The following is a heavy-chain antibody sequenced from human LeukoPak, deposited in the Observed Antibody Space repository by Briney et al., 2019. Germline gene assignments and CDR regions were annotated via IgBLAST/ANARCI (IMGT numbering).Heavy chain of an antibody. Sequence: GGSLRLSCAASGFTFSSYAMSWVRQAPGKGLEWVSAISGSGGSTYYADSVKGRFTISRDNSKNTLYLQMNSPRAEDTAVYYCAKGGGGYCSGGSCYSYYYYYGMDVWGQGTTVTVSS. V-gene: IGHV3-23*01. CDR3: AKGGGGYCSGGSCYSYYYYYGMDV. CDR1: GFTFSSYA. CDR2: ISGSGGST. D-gene: IGHD2-15*01. J-gene: IGHJ6*02.